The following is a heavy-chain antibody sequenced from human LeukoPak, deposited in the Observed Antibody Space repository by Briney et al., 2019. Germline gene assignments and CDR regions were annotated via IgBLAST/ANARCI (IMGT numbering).Heavy chain of an antibody. CDR3: ARDMGLNYYGSGSYWGGGAFDI. V-gene: IGHV3-30*04. D-gene: IGHD3-10*01. J-gene: IGHJ3*02. Sequence: PGGSLRLSCAASGFTFSSYAMHWVRQAPGKGLEWVAVISYDGSNKYYADSVKGRFTISRDNSKNTLYLQMNSLRAEDTAVYYCARDMGLNYYGSGSYWGGGAFDIWGQGTTVTISS. CDR1: GFTFSSYA. CDR2: ISYDGSNK.